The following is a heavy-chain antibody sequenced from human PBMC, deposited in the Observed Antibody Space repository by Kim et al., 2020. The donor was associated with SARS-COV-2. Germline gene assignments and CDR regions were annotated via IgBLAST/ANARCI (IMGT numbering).Heavy chain of an antibody. Sequence: GGSLRLSCAASGFTFSSYWMHWVRQAPGKGLVWVSRINSDGSSTSYADSVKGRFTISRDNAKNTLYLQMNSLRAEDTAVYYCARGGSVDSPTGLLGYWGQGTLVTVSS. D-gene: IGHD2-8*02. CDR1: GFTFSSYW. CDR3: ARGGSVDSPTGLLGY. CDR2: INSDGSST. J-gene: IGHJ4*02. V-gene: IGHV3-74*01.